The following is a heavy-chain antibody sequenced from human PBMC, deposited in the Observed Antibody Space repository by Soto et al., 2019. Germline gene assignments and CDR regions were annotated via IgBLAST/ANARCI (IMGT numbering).Heavy chain of an antibody. CDR2: ISYSGST. Sequence: SDTLSLTCTVSGASVSSGIYYWSWIRQHPGEGLEWIGYISYSGSTYYNPSLRSRVTISVDTSKNQFSLKLNSVTAADTAVYYCARGVLYWGQGTLVTVSS. J-gene: IGHJ4*02. CDR1: GASVSSGIYY. CDR3: ARGVLY. V-gene: IGHV4-31*03. D-gene: IGHD2-2*01.